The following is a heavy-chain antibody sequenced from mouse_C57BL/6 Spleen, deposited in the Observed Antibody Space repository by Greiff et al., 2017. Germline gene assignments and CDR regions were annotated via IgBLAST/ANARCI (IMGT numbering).Heavy chain of an antibody. D-gene: IGHD2-5*01. CDR1: GYTFTSYW. V-gene: IGHV1-69*01. CDR3: ARYSNYVDY. Sequence: QQSCKASGYTFTSYWMHWVKQRPGQGLEWIGEIDPSDSYTNYNQKFKGKSTLTVDKSSSTAYMQLSSLTSEDSAVYYCARYSNYVDYWGQGTSVTVSS. J-gene: IGHJ4*01. CDR2: IDPSDSYT.